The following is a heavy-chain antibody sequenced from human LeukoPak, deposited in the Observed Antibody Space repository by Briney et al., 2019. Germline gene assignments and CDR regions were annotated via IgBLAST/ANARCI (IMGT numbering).Heavy chain of an antibody. CDR1: GFTFSSYA. CDR3: ASYYGDSQFDY. Sequence: PGGSLRLSCAASGFTFSSYAMSWVRQAPGKGLEWVSVISGSGGSTYYADSVKGRFTISRDNSKNTLCLQMNSLREEDTAVYYCASYYGDSQFDYWGQGTLVTVSS. CDR2: ISGSGGST. J-gene: IGHJ4*02. V-gene: IGHV3-23*01. D-gene: IGHD4-17*01.